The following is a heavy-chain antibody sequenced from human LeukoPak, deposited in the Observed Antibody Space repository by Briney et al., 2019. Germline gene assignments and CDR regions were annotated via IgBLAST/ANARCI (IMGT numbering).Heavy chain of an antibody. CDR3: ARDRLYYYDSSGYYQTPDY. J-gene: IGHJ4*02. Sequence: SVKVSCKASGGTFSSYAISWVRQAPGQGLEWMGRIIPIFGIANYAQKFQGRVTNTADKSTSTAYMELSSLRSEDTAVYYCARDRLYYYDSSGYYQTPDYWGQGTLVTVSS. CDR1: GGTFSSYA. CDR2: IIPIFGIA. D-gene: IGHD3-22*01. V-gene: IGHV1-69*04.